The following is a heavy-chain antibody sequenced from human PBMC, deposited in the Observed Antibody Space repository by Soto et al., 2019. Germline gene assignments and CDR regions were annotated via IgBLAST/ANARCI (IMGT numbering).Heavy chain of an antibody. CDR3: ARRYCGGNCYPPAAGAFDI. CDR1: GGSFISYG. J-gene: IGHJ3*02. CDR2: IIPIFGTA. Sequence: SVKVSFKASGGSFISYGIRWVRQAPGRGLEWMGGIIPIFGTANYAQNFQGRVTITADESTSTAYMELSSLRSEDTAVYYCARRYCGGNCYPPAAGAFDIWGQGTMVTVSS. D-gene: IGHD2-21*02. V-gene: IGHV1-69*13.